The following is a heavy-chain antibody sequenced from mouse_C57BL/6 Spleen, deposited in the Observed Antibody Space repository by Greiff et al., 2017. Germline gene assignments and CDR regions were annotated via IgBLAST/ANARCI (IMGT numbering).Heavy chain of an antibody. CDR1: GFTFSDYG. J-gene: IGHJ2*01. CDR2: ISSGSSTI. Sequence: EVQLQQSGGGLVKPGGSLKLSCAASGFTFSDYGMHWVRQAPEKGLEWVAYISSGSSTIYYADTVKGRFTISRDNAKNTLCLQMTSLRSEDTAMYYCARGGYDYDFDYWGQGTTLTVSS. D-gene: IGHD2-4*01. CDR3: ARGGYDYDFDY. V-gene: IGHV5-17*01.